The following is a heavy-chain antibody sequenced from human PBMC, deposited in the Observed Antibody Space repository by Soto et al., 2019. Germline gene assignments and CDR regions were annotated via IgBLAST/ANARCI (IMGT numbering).Heavy chain of an antibody. D-gene: IGHD6-13*01. CDR2: IYYSGST. CDR3: ARDGGISRKGSMDV. Sequence: SEILPVSYSVSGGSISSFYGSWIRQTKRKGLEWIGYIYYSGSTNYNPSLKSRVTISVDTSKNQFSLKLSSVTAADTAVYYCARDGGISRKGSMDVWGKGSTVTVSS. CDR1: GGSISSFY. J-gene: IGHJ6*03. V-gene: IGHV4-59*01.